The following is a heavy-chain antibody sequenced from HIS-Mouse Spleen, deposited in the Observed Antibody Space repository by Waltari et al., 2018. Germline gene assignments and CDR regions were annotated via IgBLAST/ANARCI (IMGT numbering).Heavy chain of an antibody. V-gene: IGHV4-39*07. CDR1: GAPISISSYY. J-gene: IGHJ2*01. Sequence: LQLQESGPGLVKPSETLSLPCPVSGAPISISSYYWGWIRQPPGKGLAWIGSIYYSGSTYYNPSLKSRVTISVDTSKNQFSLKLSSVTAADTAVYYCAREIPYSSSWYDWYFDLWGRGTLVTVSS. D-gene: IGHD6-13*01. CDR3: AREIPYSSSWYDWYFDL. CDR2: IYYSGST.